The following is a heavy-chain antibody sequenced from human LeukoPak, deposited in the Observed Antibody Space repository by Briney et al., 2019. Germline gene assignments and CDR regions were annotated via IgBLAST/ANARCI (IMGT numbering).Heavy chain of an antibody. CDR1: GYTFTSYD. CDR2: MNPNSGNI. J-gene: IGHJ4*02. D-gene: IGHD4-11*01. Sequence: ASVKVSCKASGYTFTSYDINWVRQATGQGLEWMGWMNPNSGNIGYAQKFQGRVTMTRNTSISTAYMELSSLRSDDTAVYYCARSGTTVTHFDYWGQGTLVTVSS. CDR3: ARSGTTVTHFDY. V-gene: IGHV1-8*01.